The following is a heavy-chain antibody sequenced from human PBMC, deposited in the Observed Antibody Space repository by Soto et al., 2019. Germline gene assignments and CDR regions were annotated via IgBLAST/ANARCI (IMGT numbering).Heavy chain of an antibody. Sequence: VQLVESGGGLVKPGGSLRLSCAASGFTFSSYSMNWVRQAPGKGLEWVSSISSSSSYIYYADSVKGRFTISRDNAKNSLYLQMNSLRAEDTAVYYCARLADDFWSGYSGKGDYWGQGTLVTVSS. CDR1: GFTFSSYS. CDR2: ISSSSSYI. J-gene: IGHJ4*02. CDR3: ARLADDFWSGYSGKGDY. D-gene: IGHD3-3*01. V-gene: IGHV3-21*01.